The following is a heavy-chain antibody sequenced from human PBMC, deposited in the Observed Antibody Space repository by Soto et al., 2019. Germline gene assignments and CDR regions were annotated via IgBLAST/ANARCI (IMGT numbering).Heavy chain of an antibody. CDR1: GGSISSGGYY. D-gene: IGHD5-12*01. Sequence: QVQLQESGPGLVKPSQTLSLTCTVSGGSISSGGYYWSWIRQHPGKGLEWIGYIYYSGSTYYNPSLKSRVTISVDTSKNQFSLKLSSVTAADTAAYYCAREEGGGYDHRWFDPWGQGTLVTVSS. J-gene: IGHJ5*02. CDR3: AREEGGGYDHRWFDP. CDR2: IYYSGST. V-gene: IGHV4-31*03.